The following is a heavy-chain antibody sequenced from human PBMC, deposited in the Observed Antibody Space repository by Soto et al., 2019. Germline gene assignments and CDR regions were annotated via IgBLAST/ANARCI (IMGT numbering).Heavy chain of an antibody. CDR1: GGTFSSYA. CDR2: IIPIFGTA. J-gene: IGHJ4*02. V-gene: IGHV1-69*13. D-gene: IGHD6-13*01. CDR3: ARDISYSSSWTSPTYFDY. Sequence: SVKVSCKASGGTFSSYAISWVRQAPGQGLEWMGGIIPIFGTANYAQKFQGRVTITADESTSTAYMELSSLRSEDTAVYYCARDISYSSSWTSPTYFDYWGQGTLVTVS.